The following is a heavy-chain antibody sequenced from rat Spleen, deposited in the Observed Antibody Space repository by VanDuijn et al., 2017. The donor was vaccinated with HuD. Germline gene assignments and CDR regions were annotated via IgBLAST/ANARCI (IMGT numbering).Heavy chain of an antibody. CDR3: TREEFGVRGRYFDY. V-gene: IGHV2S63*01. D-gene: IGHD4-3*01. CDR2: MWSGGST. J-gene: IGHJ2*01. Sequence: EVQLKESGPGLVQPSQTLSLTCTVSGFSLTDYSVHWVRQPPGKGLEWMGVMWSGGSTAYNSALKSRLSISRDTSKSQVFLKMNSLQTEDTAIYYCTREEFGVRGRYFDYWGQGVMVTVSS. CDR1: GFSLTDYS.